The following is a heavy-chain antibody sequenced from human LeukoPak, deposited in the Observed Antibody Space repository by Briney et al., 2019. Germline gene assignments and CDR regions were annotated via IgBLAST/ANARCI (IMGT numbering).Heavy chain of an antibody. J-gene: IGHJ5*02. CDR2: IYTSGST. V-gene: IGHV4-61*02. D-gene: IGHD3-9*01. CDR3: AREGLRYFDWLSS. Sequence: SQTLSLTCTVSGGSISSGSYYWSWIRQPAGKGLEWIGRIYTSGSTNYNPSLKSRVTISVDTSKNQFSLKLSSVTAADTAVYYCAREGLRYFDWLSSWGQGTLVTVSS. CDR1: GGSISSGSYY.